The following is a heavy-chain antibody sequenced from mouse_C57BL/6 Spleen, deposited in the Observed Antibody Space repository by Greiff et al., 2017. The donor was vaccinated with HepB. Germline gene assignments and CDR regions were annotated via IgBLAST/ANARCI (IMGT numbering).Heavy chain of an antibody. CDR3: ARDWATTDYFDY. V-gene: IGHV5-4*01. J-gene: IGHJ2*01. Sequence: EVQRVESGGGLVKPGGSLKLSCAASGFTFSSYAMSWVRQTPEKRLEWVATISDGGSYTYYPDNVKGRFTISRDNAKNNLYLQMSHLKSEDTAMYYCARDWATTDYFDYWGQGTTLTVSS. CDR2: ISDGGSYT. CDR1: GFTFSSYA. D-gene: IGHD1-1*01.